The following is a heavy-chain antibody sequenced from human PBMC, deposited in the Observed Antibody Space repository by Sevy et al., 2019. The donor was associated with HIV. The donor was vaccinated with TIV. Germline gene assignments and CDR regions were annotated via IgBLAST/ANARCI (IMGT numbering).Heavy chain of an antibody. CDR3: AKDIAPGSDSSGYYPNGQDY. CDR2: ISYDGSNK. D-gene: IGHD3-22*01. Sequence: GGSLRLSCAASGFTFSSYGMHWVRQAPGKGLEWVAVISYDGSNKYYADSVKGRFTISRDNSKNTLYLQMNSLRAEDKAVYYCAKDIAPGSDSSGYYPNGQDYWGQGTLVTVSS. V-gene: IGHV3-30*18. J-gene: IGHJ4*02. CDR1: GFTFSSYG.